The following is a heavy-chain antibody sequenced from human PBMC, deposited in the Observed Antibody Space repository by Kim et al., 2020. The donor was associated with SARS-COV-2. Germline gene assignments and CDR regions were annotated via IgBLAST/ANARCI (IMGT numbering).Heavy chain of an antibody. CDR3: ARDWRRDYGDYVCNWFDP. V-gene: IGHV4-4*02. Sequence: SETLSLTCAVSGGSISSSNWWSWVRQPPGKGLEWIGEIYHSGSTNYNPSLKSRVTISVDKSKNQFSLKLSSVTAADTAVYYCARDWRRDYGDYVCNWFDPWGQGTLVTVSS. D-gene: IGHD4-17*01. J-gene: IGHJ5*02. CDR2: IYHSGST. CDR1: GGSISSSNW.